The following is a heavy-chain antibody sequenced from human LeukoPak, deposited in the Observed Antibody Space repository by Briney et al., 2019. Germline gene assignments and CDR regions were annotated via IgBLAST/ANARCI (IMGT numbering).Heavy chain of an antibody. D-gene: IGHD2-2*01. CDR3: ARVRCSSTSCYYGYYFDY. Sequence: PSETLSLTRTVSGGSISSSSYYWGWIRQPPGKGLEWIGSIYYSGSTYYNPSLKSRVTISVDTSKNQFSLKLSSVTAADTAVYYCARVRCSSTSCYYGYYFDYWGQGTLVTVSS. CDR1: GGSISSSSYY. J-gene: IGHJ4*02. V-gene: IGHV4-39*07. CDR2: IYYSGST.